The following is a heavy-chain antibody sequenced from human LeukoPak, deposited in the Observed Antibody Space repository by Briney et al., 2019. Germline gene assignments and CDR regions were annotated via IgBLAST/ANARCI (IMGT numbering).Heavy chain of an antibody. Sequence: GGSLRLFCAASGFTFSSYGMHWVRQAPGKGLEWVAVISYDGSNKYYADSVKGRFTISRDNSKNTLYLQMNSLRAEDTAVYYCAKDLEDSSDYPWGYFDYWGQGTLVTVSS. J-gene: IGHJ4*02. CDR2: ISYDGSNK. D-gene: IGHD3-22*01. CDR3: AKDLEDSSDYPWGYFDY. V-gene: IGHV3-30*18. CDR1: GFTFSSYG.